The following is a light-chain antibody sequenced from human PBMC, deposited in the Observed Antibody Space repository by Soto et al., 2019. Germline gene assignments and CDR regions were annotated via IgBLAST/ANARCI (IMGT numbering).Light chain of an antibody. CDR2: GAS. V-gene: IGKV3-15*01. CDR1: QSVSSN. CDR3: QQYNNWPQT. Sequence: ETVMTHSPVTLSVSPWDTATLSYSASQSVSSNLAWYQQKPGQAPRLLIYGASTRATGIPARFSGSGSGTEFTLTISSLQSEDFAVYYCQQYNNWPQTFGGGTKVDIK. J-gene: IGKJ4*01.